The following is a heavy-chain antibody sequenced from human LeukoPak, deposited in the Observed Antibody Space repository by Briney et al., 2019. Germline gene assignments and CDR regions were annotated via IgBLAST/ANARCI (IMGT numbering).Heavy chain of an antibody. CDR2: IYHSGPT. D-gene: IGHD2-2*01. CDR1: GGSISSGGYY. CDR3: ARDYCTTTSCSYSDY. V-gene: IGHV4-30-2*01. Sequence: SETLSLTCTVSGGSISSGGYYWSWIRQPPGKGLEWIGYIYHSGPTYYNPSLKSRVTISVDRHKNQFSLNLSSVTAADTAVYYCARDYCTTTSCSYSDYWGQGTLVTVSS. J-gene: IGHJ4*02.